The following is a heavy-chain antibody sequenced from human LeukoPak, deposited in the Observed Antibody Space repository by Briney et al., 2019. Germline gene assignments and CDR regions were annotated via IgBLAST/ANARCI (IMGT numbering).Heavy chain of an antibody. CDR1: GYTFTGYY. J-gene: IGHJ4*02. V-gene: IGHV1-2*02. CDR2: INPNSGGT. Sequence: ASVKVSCKASGYTFTGYYMHWVRQAPGQGLEWMEWINPNSGGTNYAQKFQGRVTITGDTSISTAYMELSRLRSDDTAVYYCARDYLYGDYVGYWGQGTLVTVSS. D-gene: IGHD4-17*01. CDR3: ARDYLYGDYVGY.